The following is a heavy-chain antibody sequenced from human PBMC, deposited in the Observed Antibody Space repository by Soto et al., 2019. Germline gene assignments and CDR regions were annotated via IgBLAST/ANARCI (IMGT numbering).Heavy chain of an antibody. J-gene: IGHJ6*03. D-gene: IGHD3-10*01. CDR1: GFTFYNHG. V-gene: IGHV3-9*01. CDR3: AKEDSGFSGYMDV. Sequence: DVQLVESGGGLVQPGRSLRLSCVASGFTFYNHGMHWVRQAPGRGLEWVSGITWSSDSMGYADSVKGRFTISRDNDKNSLYLQMNSLRPEDTVLYYCAKEDSGFSGYMDVWGKGTTVTVSS. CDR2: ITWSSDSM.